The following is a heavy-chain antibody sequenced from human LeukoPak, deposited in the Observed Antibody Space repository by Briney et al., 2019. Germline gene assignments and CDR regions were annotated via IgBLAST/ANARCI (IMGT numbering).Heavy chain of an antibody. CDR1: GFTFSSYG. D-gene: IGHD3-10*01. Sequence: GGSLRLSCAGSGFTFSSYGMHWVRQAPGKGLEWVAVIWADGTHEDYIDSVKGRFTISRDNSKDTLYLQMNSLRADDTAVYYCAINHYGSNSDIFDIWGQGTMVTVSS. V-gene: IGHV3-33*01. CDR3: AINHYGSNSDIFDI. CDR2: IWADGTHE. J-gene: IGHJ3*02.